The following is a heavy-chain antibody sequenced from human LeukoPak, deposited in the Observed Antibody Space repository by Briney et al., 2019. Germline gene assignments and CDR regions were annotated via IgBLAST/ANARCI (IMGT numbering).Heavy chain of an antibody. CDR1: GYSFTSYW. J-gene: IGHJ4*02. V-gene: IGHV5-51*01. D-gene: IGHD2-15*01. CDR3: ARHGFPMYCSGGSCYPYYFDY. Sequence: GASLQISCKGSGYSFTSYWIGWVRPLPGKGLEWMGIIYPGDSDTRYSPSFQGQVTISADKSISTAYLQWSSLKASDTAMYYCARHGFPMYCSGGSCYPYYFDYWGQGTLVTVSS. CDR2: IYPGDSDT.